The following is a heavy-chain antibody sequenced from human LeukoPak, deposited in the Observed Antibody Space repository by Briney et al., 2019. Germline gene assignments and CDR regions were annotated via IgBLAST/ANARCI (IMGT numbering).Heavy chain of an antibody. CDR1: GYTFTSYY. CDR3: AREFRATYNFDH. CDR2: IFPSGT. J-gene: IGHJ4*02. V-gene: IGHV1-46*01. Sequence: ASVKVSCETSGYTFTSYYIHWVRPAPGQGLEWMGIIFPSGTTYAQKFQGRVTMTRDTSTSTVYMELSSLGSEDTAVYYCAREFRATYNFDHWGQGTLVTVSS.